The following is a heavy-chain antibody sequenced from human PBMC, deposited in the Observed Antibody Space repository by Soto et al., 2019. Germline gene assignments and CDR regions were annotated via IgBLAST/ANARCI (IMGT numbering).Heavy chain of an antibody. V-gene: IGHV3-48*01. J-gene: IGHJ4*02. CDR2: ISSSSSTI. D-gene: IGHD3-9*01. CDR3: ARERRYFDWYEPADY. CDR1: GFTFSSYS. Sequence: GGSLRLSCAASGFTFSSYSMNWVRQAPGKGLEWVSYISSSSSTIYYADSVKGRFTISRDNAKNSLYLQMNSLRAEDTAVYYCARERRYFDWYEPADYWGQGTLVTVSS.